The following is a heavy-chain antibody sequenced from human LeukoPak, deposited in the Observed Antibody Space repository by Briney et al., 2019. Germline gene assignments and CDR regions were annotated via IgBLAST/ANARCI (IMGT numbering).Heavy chain of an antibody. V-gene: IGHV4-39*01. J-gene: IGHJ2*01. D-gene: IGHD5-18*01. CDR1: GGSISSNYW. CDR3: VRRGGYCYGSTCHMEYFDL. CDR2: IYYSGST. Sequence: SETLSLTCTVSGGSISSNYWWGWSRHSAGGWLGWGCSIYYSGSTNYNPSLKSRVTISLDTSKNQFSLKLSSVTAADTAVYYCVRRGGYCYGSTCHMEYFDLWGRGTLVSVSS.